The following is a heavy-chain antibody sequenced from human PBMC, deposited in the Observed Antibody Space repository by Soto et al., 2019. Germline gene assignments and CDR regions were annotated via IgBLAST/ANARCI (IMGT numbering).Heavy chain of an antibody. CDR2: ISGSGGST. V-gene: IGHV3-23*01. CDR3: ASFFYDTSGYQPYLDY. J-gene: IGHJ4*02. Sequence: GGSLRLSCAASGFTFSRYGMSWVRQAPGKRLEWVSGISGSGGSTYYADSVKGRFTISRDNSKNTLYLQINSLRAEDTASYYCASFFYDTSGYQPYLDYRGQGTLVA. CDR1: GFTFSRYG. D-gene: IGHD3-22*01.